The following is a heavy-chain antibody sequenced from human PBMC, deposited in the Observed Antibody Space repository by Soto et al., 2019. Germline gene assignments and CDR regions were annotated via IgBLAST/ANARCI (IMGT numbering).Heavy chain of an antibody. CDR2: IYYSGGT. V-gene: IGHV4-31*03. CDR3: AKGKFRANWFDP. Sequence: SETLSLTCTVSGGSISSGGYYWSWIRQHPGKGLEWIGYIYYSGGTYYNPSLKSRVTISVDTSKNQFSLKLSSVTAADTAVYYCAKGKFRANWFDPWGQGTLVTVSS. J-gene: IGHJ5*02. CDR1: GGSISSGGYY. D-gene: IGHD3-10*01.